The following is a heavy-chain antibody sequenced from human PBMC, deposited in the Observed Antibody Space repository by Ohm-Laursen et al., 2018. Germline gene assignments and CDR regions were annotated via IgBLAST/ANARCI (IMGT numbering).Heavy chain of an antibody. CDR3: AADSNWNVDPAFDS. J-gene: IGHJ4*02. CDR1: GYTFTAYY. D-gene: IGHD1-1*01. V-gene: IGHV1-46*01. Sequence: ASVKVSCKASGYTFTAYYIHWVRQAPGQGLEWMGIINPSGGSTSYAQKFQGRVTMTRDTSTSTVYMELSSLRSEDTAVYYCAADSNWNVDPAFDSWGPGTLVTVSS. CDR2: INPSGGST.